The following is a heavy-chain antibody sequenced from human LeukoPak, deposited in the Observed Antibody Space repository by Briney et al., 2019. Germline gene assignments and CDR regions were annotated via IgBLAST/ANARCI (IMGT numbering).Heavy chain of an antibody. CDR3: ARDLGLRGST. V-gene: IGHV3-74*01. D-gene: IGHD5-12*01. J-gene: IGHJ5*02. Sequence: GGSLRPSCEASGLTFSNSWMHWVRQIPGKGLVWVSRMYGDMRDISYADSVKGRFTISRDNAKNTVYLQMNSLRGEDTAVYYCARDLGLRGSTWGQGTPVTVSS. CDR2: MYGDMRDI. CDR1: GLTFSNSW.